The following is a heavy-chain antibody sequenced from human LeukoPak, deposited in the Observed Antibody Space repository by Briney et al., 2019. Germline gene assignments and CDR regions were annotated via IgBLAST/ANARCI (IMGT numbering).Heavy chain of an antibody. CDR2: INPSGGST. J-gene: IGHJ4*02. CDR3: ARDRGTYYYGSGSYSFDY. D-gene: IGHD3-10*01. Sequence: ASVKVSCKASGYTFTSYYMHWVRQAPGQGLEWMGIINPSGGSTSYAQKLQGRVTMTTDTSTSTAYMELRSLRSDDTAVYYCARDRGTYYYGSGSYSFDYWGQGTLVTVSS. CDR1: GYTFTSYY. V-gene: IGHV1-46*01.